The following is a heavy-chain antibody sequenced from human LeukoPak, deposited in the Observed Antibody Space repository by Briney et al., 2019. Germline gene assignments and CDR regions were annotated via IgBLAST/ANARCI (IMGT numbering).Heavy chain of an antibody. CDR3: ARRVVVAANSDYFDY. CDR2: IYYSGST. J-gene: IGHJ4*02. CDR1: GGSFSGYY. Sequence: SETLSLTCAVYGGSFSGYYWSWIRQPPGKGLEWIGYIYYSGSTNYNPSLKSRVTISVDTSKNQFSLKLSSVTAADTAVYYCARRVVVAANSDYFDYWGQGTLVTVSS. D-gene: IGHD2-15*01. V-gene: IGHV4-59*08.